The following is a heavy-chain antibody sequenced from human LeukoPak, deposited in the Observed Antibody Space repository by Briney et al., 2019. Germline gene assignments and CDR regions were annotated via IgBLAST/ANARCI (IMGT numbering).Heavy chain of an antibody. CDR1: GFTFSSYA. D-gene: IGHD3-10*01. CDR2: SSGSGGST. V-gene: IGHV3-23*01. CDR3: AKKRVVRATRCYFDY. Sequence: GGSLRLSCAASGFTFSSYAMSWVRQAPGKGLEWVSASSGSGGSTYYADSVKGRFTISRDNSKNTLYLQMNSLRAEDTAVYYCAKKRVVRATRCYFDYWGQGTLVTVSS. J-gene: IGHJ4*02.